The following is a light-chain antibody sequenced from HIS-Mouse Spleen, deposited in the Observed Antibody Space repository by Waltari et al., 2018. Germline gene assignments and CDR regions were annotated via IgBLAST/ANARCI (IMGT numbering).Light chain of an antibody. CDR3: QQYYSTPYT. Sequence: DIVMTQSPDSLAVSLGERATINFKSSPSVLYSSKKKNYLAWYQQKTGQPPKLLIYWASTRESGVPDRFSGSGSGTDFTLTISSLQAEDVAVYYCQQYYSTPYTFGQGTKLEIK. CDR1: PSVLYSSKKKNY. CDR2: WAS. J-gene: IGKJ2*01. V-gene: IGKV4-1*01.